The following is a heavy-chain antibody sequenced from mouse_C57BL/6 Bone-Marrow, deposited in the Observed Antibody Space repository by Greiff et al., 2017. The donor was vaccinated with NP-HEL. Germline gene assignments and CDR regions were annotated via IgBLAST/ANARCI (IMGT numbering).Heavy chain of an antibody. CDR2: ISYDGSN. V-gene: IGHV3-6*01. Sequence: DVQLQESGPGLVKPSQSLSLTCSVTGYSITSGYYWNWIRQFPGNKLEWMGYISYDGSNNYNPSLKNRISLTRDTAKNQFFLKLKSVTTEDTATYYCAYGSSYSAWFAYWGQGTLVTVSA. CDR1: GYSITSGYY. D-gene: IGHD1-1*01. CDR3: AYGSSYSAWFAY. J-gene: IGHJ3*01.